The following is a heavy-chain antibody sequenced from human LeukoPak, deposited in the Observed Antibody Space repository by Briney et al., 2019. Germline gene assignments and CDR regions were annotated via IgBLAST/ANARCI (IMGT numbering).Heavy chain of an antibody. Sequence: GASVKVSCKASGGTFSSYTISWVRQAPGQGLEWMGRIIPILGIANYAQKFQGRVTITADKSTSTAYMELSSLRSEDTAVYYCARAYFVAVAGTDYYYYGMDVWGQGTTVTVSS. CDR2: IIPILGIA. J-gene: IGHJ6*02. CDR3: ARAYFVAVAGTDYYYYGMDV. CDR1: GGTFSSYT. V-gene: IGHV1-69*02. D-gene: IGHD6-19*01.